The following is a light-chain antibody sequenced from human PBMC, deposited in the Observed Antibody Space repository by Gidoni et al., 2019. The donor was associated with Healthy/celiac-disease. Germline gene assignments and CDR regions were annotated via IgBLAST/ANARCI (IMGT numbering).Light chain of an antibody. Sequence: SARTQPASVSGSPGQSITISCTGTSSDVGGYNYVSWYQQHPGKAPKLMIYDVSNRPSGVSNRFSGSKSGNTASLTISALQAEDEADYYCSSYTSSSTLAVVFGGGTKLTVL. CDR1: SSDVGGYNY. V-gene: IGLV2-14*01. J-gene: IGLJ2*01. CDR2: DVS. CDR3: SSYTSSSTLAVV.